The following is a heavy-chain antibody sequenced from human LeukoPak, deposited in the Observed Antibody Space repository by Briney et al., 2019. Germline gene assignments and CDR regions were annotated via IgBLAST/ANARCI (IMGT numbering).Heavy chain of an antibody. CDR3: ARGYGDNGGY. CDR1: GYTFTGYY. D-gene: IGHD4-17*01. CDR2: INPNSGDT. Sequence: ASVKVSCKASGYTFTGYYIYWVRQAPGQGLEWMGWINPNSGDTSYAQNFQGRVTMAGDTSITTAYMELSSLGSDDTAVYYCARGYGDNGGYWGQGTLVTVSS. V-gene: IGHV1-2*02. J-gene: IGHJ4*02.